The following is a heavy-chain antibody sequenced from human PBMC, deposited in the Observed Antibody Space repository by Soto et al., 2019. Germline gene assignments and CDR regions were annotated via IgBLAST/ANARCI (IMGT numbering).Heavy chain of an antibody. Sequence: SVNVYCNTCLGAFSSYGISWVRHAPERVLGWMGWIIPIFGTANYAQKFQGRVTITADESTSTAYMELSSLRSEDTAVYYCARADIVLVVAAIFVRGMDVWGQGTTVTVSS. D-gene: IGHD2-15*01. V-gene: IGHV1-69*13. CDR3: ARADIVLVVAAIFVRGMDV. CDR1: LGAFSSYG. J-gene: IGHJ6*02. CDR2: IIPIFGTA.